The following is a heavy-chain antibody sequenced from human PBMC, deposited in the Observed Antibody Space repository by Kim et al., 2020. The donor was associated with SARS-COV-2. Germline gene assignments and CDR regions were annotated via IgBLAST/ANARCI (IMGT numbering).Heavy chain of an antibody. V-gene: IGHV4-59*11. CDR1: GVSITSPY. CDR3: TTNARRGLQSDY. D-gene: IGHD4-4*01. Sequence: SETLSLTCSVSGVSITSPYWSWIRQPPGKGLEWIGYIHYGGDINYNPSLKSRVTISLDTSQNQFSLQLNSVTAADTAVYYCTTNARRGLQSDYWGQGT. J-gene: IGHJ4*02. CDR2: IHYGGDI.